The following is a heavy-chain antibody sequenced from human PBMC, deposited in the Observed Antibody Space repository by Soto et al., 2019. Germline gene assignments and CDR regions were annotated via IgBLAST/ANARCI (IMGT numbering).Heavy chain of an antibody. CDR2: MSTYTGDT. V-gene: IGHV1-18*01. D-gene: IGHD3-10*01. CDR3: ARDPGGATGFDP. CDR1: GYSFTVYG. J-gene: IGHJ5*02. Sequence: QVRLVQSGAEVKRPGASVKVSCKTYGYSFTVYGISWVRQAPGQGLEWMGWMSTYTGDTNYARKFRGRVTMTTDISASTAYMELRSLTSDDTAVYYCARDPGGATGFDPWGQGTPVIVST.